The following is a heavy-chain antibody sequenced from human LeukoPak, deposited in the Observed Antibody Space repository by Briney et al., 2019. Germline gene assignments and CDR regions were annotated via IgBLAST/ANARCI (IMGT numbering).Heavy chain of an antibody. D-gene: IGHD2-2*01. CDR2: IYYSGST. Sequence: SETLSLTCTVSGGSISSSSYYWGWVRQPPGKGLEWIGSIYYSGSTNYNPSLKSRVTISVDTSKNQFSLKLSSVTAADTAVYYCARGGIVVVPAAMDLEGRFDPWGQGTLVTVSS. CDR1: GGSISSSSYY. J-gene: IGHJ5*02. V-gene: IGHV4-39*07. CDR3: ARGGIVVVPAAMDLEGRFDP.